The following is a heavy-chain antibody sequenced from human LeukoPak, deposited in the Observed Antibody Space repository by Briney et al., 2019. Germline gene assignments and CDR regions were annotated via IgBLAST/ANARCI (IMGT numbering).Heavy chain of an antibody. CDR2: IYYSGST. Sequence: SETLSLTCTVSGGSISSYYWSWIRQPPGKGLEWIGYIYYSGSTNYNPSLKSRVTISVDTSKNQFSLKLSSVTAADTAVYYCAREYYDILTGCFDYWGQGTLVTVSS. V-gene: IGHV4-59*01. D-gene: IGHD3-9*01. CDR1: GGSISSYY. J-gene: IGHJ4*02. CDR3: AREYYDILTGCFDY.